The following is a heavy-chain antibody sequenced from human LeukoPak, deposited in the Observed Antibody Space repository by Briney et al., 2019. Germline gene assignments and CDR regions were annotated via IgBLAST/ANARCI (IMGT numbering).Heavy chain of an antibody. CDR3: ARGPYGSGSYYKSWFDP. V-gene: IGHV4-38-2*02. D-gene: IGHD3-10*01. Sequence: SETLSLTCTVSGYSISSGYYWGWIRQPPGKGLEWIGNIYHNGSTNYNPSLKSRVTISVDTSKNQFSLKLSSVTAADTAVYYCARGPYGSGSYYKSWFDPWGQGTLVTVSS. CDR1: GYSISSGYY. CDR2: IYHNGST. J-gene: IGHJ5*02.